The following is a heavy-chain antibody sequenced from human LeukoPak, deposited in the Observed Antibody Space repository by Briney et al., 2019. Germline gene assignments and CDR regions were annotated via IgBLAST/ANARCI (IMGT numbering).Heavy chain of an antibody. CDR3: AKDRLSGSSTFDY. CDR1: GFTFDDYA. J-gene: IGHJ4*02. Sequence: PGGSLRLSCAASGFTFDDYAMHWIRQAPGKGLEWVSGISWNSGSIGYADSVKGRFTISRDNAKNSLYLEMNSLRAEDTALYYCAKDRLSGSSTFDYWGQGTLVTVSS. V-gene: IGHV3-9*01. D-gene: IGHD3-10*01. CDR2: ISWNSGSI.